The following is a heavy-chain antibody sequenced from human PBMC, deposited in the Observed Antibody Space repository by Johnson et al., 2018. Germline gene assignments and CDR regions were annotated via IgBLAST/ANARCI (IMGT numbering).Heavy chain of an antibody. D-gene: IGHD4-23*01. CDR2: ITWNSGSI. V-gene: IGHV3-9*01. Sequence: VQLVESGGGLVQPGRSLRLSCAASGFTFDDYPMHWVRQAPGKGLEWVSGITWNSGSIGYGDSVRGRFTISRDNAKNSLYLQMNSLRPEDTALYYCVKDSTHARGTYPPFGGLDIWGQGTMVTVSS. J-gene: IGHJ3*02. CDR1: GFTFDDYP. CDR3: VKDSTHARGTYPPFGGLDI.